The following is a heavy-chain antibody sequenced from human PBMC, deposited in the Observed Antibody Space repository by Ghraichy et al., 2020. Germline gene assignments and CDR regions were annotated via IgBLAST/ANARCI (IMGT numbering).Heavy chain of an antibody. D-gene: IGHD4-11*01. CDR2: IYYSGST. Sequence: SETLSLTCTVSGGSISSYYWSWIRQSPGKGLEWIGYIYYSGSTNYNPSLKSRVTISVDTSKNQFSLKLSSVTAADTAVYYCARALYSNYGYLDYWGQGTLVTVSS. V-gene: IGHV4-59*01. CDR1: GGSISSYY. J-gene: IGHJ4*02. CDR3: ARALYSNYGYLDY.